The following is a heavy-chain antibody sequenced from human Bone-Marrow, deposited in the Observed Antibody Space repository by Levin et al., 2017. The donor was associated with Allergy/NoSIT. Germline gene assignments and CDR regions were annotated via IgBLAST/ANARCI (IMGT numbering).Heavy chain of an antibody. CDR1: GYPFGAYY. Sequence: ASVKVSCKASGYPFGAYYLHWVRQAPGQGLEWMGRIDPNSGGTIYAQNFQGRVTMTRDTSIGTAYMELSRLTSDDTAVYFCARMGDCTYNSCHSREDFWGQGTLVTVSS. D-gene: IGHD2-2*01. J-gene: IGHJ4*02. CDR3: ARMGDCTYNSCHSREDF. V-gene: IGHV1-2*06. CDR2: IDPNSGGT.